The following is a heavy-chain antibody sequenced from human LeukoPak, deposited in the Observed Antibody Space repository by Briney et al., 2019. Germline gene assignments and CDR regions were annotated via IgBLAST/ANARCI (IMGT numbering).Heavy chain of an antibody. J-gene: IGHJ6*03. CDR1: GGSFSGYY. V-gene: IGHV4-34*01. CDR2: IYYSGST. Sequence: PSETLSLTCAVYGGSFSGYYWSWIRQPPGKGLEWIGSIYYSGSTYYNPSLKSRVTMSVDTSKNQFSLKLSSVTAADTAVYYCARSGWQGYYYYYMDVWGKGTTVTISS. CDR3: ARSGWQGYYYYYMDV. D-gene: IGHD6-19*01.